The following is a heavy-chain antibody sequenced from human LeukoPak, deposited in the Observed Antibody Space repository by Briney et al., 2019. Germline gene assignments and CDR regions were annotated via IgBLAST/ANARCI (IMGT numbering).Heavy chain of an antibody. CDR3: ARALFAPNWFDP. CDR2: IYYSGTT. V-gene: IGHV4-59*11. Sequence: KTSETLSLTCTVSGGSISSHYWSWIRQPPGKGLEWVGYIYYSGTTNYNPSLKSRVTISVDTSKNQFPLKLSSVTAADTAVYYCARALFAPNWFDPWGQGTLVTVSS. CDR1: GGSISSHY. J-gene: IGHJ5*02.